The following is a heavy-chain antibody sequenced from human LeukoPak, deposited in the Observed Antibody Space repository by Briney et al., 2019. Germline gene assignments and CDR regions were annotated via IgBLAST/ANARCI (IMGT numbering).Heavy chain of an antibody. CDR3: ARDRITMKVVPGSDAFDI. CDR1: GYTFTSYY. V-gene: IGHV1-46*01. Sequence: ASVKVSCTASGYTFTSYYMYWVRQAPGQGPEWMGIIDPSGGSTSYAQNFQGRVTMTRDTSTTTVYMELGSLRSEDTAVYYCARDRITMKVVPGSDAFDIWGQGTMVIVSS. D-gene: IGHD3-22*01. CDR2: IDPSGGST. J-gene: IGHJ3*02.